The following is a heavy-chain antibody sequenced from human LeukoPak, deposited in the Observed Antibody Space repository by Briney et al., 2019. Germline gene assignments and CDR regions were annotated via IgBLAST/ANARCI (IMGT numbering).Heavy chain of an antibody. CDR1: GFAFKTFA. D-gene: IGHD2/OR15-2a*01. CDR2: ISYESDNK. Sequence: PGGSLRPSCTASGFAFKTFAMHWVRQAPGSGLEWVALISYESDNKYYADSVKGRFTISRDNSNSTLFLRMSGLRVEDTAVYYCARDSISRPPLYYYGMDVWGQGTTVTVSS. J-gene: IGHJ6*02. V-gene: IGHV3-30*04. CDR3: ARDSISRPPLYYYGMDV.